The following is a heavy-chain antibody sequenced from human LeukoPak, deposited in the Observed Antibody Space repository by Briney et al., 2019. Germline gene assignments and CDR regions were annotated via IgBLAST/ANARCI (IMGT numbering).Heavy chain of an antibody. CDR2: INPSGGST. Sequence: GASVKVSCKASGYTFTSYYMHWVRQAPGQGLEWMGIINPSGGSTSYAQKFQGRVTMTRDMSTSTVYMELSSLRSEDTAVYYCAREGTSDYGDSQGVSYFDYWGQGTLVTVSS. J-gene: IGHJ4*02. CDR1: GYTFTSYY. D-gene: IGHD4-17*01. CDR3: AREGTSDYGDSQGVSYFDY. V-gene: IGHV1-46*01.